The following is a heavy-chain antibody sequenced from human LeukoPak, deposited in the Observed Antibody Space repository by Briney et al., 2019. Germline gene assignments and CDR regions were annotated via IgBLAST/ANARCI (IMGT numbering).Heavy chain of an antibody. D-gene: IGHD3-16*02. CDR2: MNPNSGNT. CDR3: ARGLSGYRYYYFDY. J-gene: IGHJ4*02. V-gene: IGHV1-8*01. CDR1: GYTFTGYD. Sequence: GASVKVSCKASGYTFTGYDINWVRQATGQGLEWMGWMNPNSGNTGYAQKFQGRVTMTRNTSISTAYMELSSLRSEDTAVYYCARGLSGYRYYYFDYWGQGTLVTVSS.